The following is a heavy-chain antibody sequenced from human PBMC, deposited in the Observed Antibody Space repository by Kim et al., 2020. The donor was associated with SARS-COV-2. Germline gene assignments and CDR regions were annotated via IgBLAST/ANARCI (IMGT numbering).Heavy chain of an antibody. D-gene: IGHD3-22*01. CDR2: IYYSGST. Sequence: SETLSLTCTVSGGSISSYYWSWIRQPPGKGLEWIGYIYYSGSTNYNPSLKSRVTISVDTSKNQFSLKLSSVTAADTAVYYCASFPPYYYDSSGYPATVDYWGQGTLVTVSS. J-gene: IGHJ4*02. CDR3: ASFPPYYYDSSGYPATVDY. V-gene: IGHV4-59*01. CDR1: GGSISSYY.